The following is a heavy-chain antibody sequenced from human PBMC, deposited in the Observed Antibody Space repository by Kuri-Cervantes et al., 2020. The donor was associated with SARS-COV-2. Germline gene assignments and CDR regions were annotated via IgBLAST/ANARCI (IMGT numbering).Heavy chain of an antibody. CDR2: IGTAGDT. V-gene: IGHV3-13*01. D-gene: IGHD4-17*01. CDR1: GFTFSSYD. CDR3: ARGHGDYFEVGDSYYNYGMDV. Sequence: GESLKISCAASGFTFSSYDMHWVRQATGKGLEWVSAIGTAGDTYYPGSVKGRFTISRENAKNSLYLQMNSLRAGDTAVYYCARGHGDYFEVGDSYYNYGMDVWGQGTTVTVSS. J-gene: IGHJ6*02.